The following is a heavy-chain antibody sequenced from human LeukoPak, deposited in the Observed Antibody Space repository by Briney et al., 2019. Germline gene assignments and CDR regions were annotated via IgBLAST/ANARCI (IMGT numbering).Heavy chain of an antibody. CDR3: AKTLRPLLRYFDWLLFEGDY. CDR1: GLTFSDYY. CDR2: ISPSGSSI. V-gene: IGHV3-11*01. J-gene: IGHJ4*02. D-gene: IGHD3-9*01. Sequence: PGGSLRLSCAVSGLTFSDYYMSWTRQAPGKGPELVSYISPSGSSIFYVDSVKGRFTISRDNAKNSLYLQMNSLRAEDTAVYYCAKTLRPLLRYFDWLLFEGDYWGQGTLVTVSS.